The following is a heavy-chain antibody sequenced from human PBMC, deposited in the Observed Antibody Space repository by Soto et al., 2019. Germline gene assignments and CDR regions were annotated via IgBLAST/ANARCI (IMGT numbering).Heavy chain of an antibody. Sequence: QVQLVQSGAEVKKPGSSVKVSSKASGGTFSSYAISWVRQAPGQGLEWMGGIIPIFGTANYAQKFQGRVTITADESTSTAYMELSSLRSEDTAVYYCASHPKGYNWKGEDYWGQGTLVTVSS. CDR3: ASHPKGYNWKGEDY. J-gene: IGHJ4*02. V-gene: IGHV1-69*01. CDR2: IIPIFGTA. CDR1: GGTFSSYA. D-gene: IGHD1-1*01.